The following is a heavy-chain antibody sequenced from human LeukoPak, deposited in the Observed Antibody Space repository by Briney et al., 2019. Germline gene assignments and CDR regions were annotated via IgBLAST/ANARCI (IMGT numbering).Heavy chain of an antibody. Sequence: GGSLRLSCAAPGFIVSSYEMNWVRQAPGKGPEWVSYISSSGSTIFYADSVKGRFTISRDNAKNSLYLQMNSLRAEDTAVYYCARRSDLWGRGTLVTVSS. CDR3: ARRSDL. V-gene: IGHV3-48*03. J-gene: IGHJ2*01. CDR1: GFIVSSYE. CDR2: ISSSGSTI.